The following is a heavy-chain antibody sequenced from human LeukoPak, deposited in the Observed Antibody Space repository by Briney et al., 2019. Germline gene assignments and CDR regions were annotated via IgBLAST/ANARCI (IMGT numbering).Heavy chain of an antibody. D-gene: IGHD5-24*01. CDR3: AKDHMATILSGVYYYYYGMGV. CDR2: ISYDGSNK. J-gene: IGHJ6*02. Sequence: GRSLRLSCAASGFTFSSYGMHWVRQAPGKGLEWVAVISYDGSNKYYADSVKGRFTISRDNSKNTLYLQMNSLRAEDTAVYYCAKDHMATILSGVYYYYYGMGVWGQGTTVTVSS. V-gene: IGHV3-30*18. CDR1: GFTFSSYG.